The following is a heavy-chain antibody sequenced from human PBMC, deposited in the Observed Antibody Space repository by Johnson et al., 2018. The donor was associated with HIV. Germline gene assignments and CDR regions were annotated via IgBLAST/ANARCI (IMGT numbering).Heavy chain of an antibody. Sequence: VQLVESGGGVVRPGGSLRLSCAASGFSFSSYDMHWVRQATGKGLEWVSGISWNSGSIGYADSVKGRLTISRDNAKNSLYLQMNSLRAEDTALYYCAKEIAAAGGGAFDIWGQGTMVTVSS. V-gene: IGHV3-9*01. CDR1: GFSFSSYD. D-gene: IGHD6-13*01. J-gene: IGHJ3*02. CDR2: ISWNSGSI. CDR3: AKEIAAAGGGAFDI.